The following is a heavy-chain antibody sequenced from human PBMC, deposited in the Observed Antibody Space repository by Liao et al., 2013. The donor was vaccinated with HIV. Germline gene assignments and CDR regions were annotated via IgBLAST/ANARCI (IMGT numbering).Heavy chain of an antibody. J-gene: IGHJ3*02. CDR2: IFYSGDI. D-gene: IGHD2-2*01. CDR1: GHSISTYY. V-gene: IGHV4-59*01. CDR3: ARGTRVQFLDAFDI. Sequence: QVRLQESGPGLVKPSETLSLTCTVSGHSISTYYWTWIRQSPGKGLEWIGYIFYSGDINYNPSLKSRVSISVDTSKNQFSLRLSSVTAADTALYYCARGTRVQFLDAFDIWGRGTMVTVSS.